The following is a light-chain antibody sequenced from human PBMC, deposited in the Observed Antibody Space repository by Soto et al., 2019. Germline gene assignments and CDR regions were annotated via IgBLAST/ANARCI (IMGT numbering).Light chain of an antibody. CDR2: GAS. CDR3: QQYNNWPYT. V-gene: IGKV3-15*01. J-gene: IGKJ2*01. CDR1: QRVSSN. Sequence: EIVMTQSPATLSLSPGERATLSCRASQRVSSNFAWYQQKPGQAPTLLIYGASTRATGIPARFSGSGSGTEFTLTISSLQSEDFAVYYCQQYNNWPYTFGQGTKLEIK.